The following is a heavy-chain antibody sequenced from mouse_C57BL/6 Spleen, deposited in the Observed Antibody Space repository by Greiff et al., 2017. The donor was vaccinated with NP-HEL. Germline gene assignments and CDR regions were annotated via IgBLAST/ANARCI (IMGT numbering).Heavy chain of an antibody. CDR3: ARGGAGFAY. Sequence: VQVVESGPGLVQPSQSLSITCTASGFSLTSYGVHWVRQSPGKGLEWLGVIWSGGSKDYNAGFIPRLSTNKDNSKSQVFYKMNSLQADGTAKYCGARGGAGFAYWGQGTLVTVSA. CDR1: GFSLTSYG. CDR2: IWSGGSK. J-gene: IGHJ3*01. V-gene: IGHV2-2*01.